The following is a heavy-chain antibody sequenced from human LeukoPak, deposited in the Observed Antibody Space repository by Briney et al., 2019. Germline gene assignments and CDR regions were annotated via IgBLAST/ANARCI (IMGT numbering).Heavy chain of an antibody. Sequence: ASVKVSCKASGYTFTSYGISWVRQAPGQGLEWMGWISAYNGNTNYAQKLQGRVTMTTDTSTSTAYMELRSLRSDDTAVYYCARDPVVLYPAKDAFDIWGQGTMVTVSS. CDR2: ISAYNGNT. CDR3: ARDPVVLYPAKDAFDI. J-gene: IGHJ3*02. CDR1: GYTFTSYG. D-gene: IGHD3-10*01. V-gene: IGHV1-18*04.